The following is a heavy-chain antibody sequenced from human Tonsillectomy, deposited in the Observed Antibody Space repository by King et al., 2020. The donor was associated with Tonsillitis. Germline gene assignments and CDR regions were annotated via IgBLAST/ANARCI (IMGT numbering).Heavy chain of an antibody. V-gene: IGHV3-30*04. CDR2: ISYDGSNK. CDR3: ARDLGPDIVVVPAAIHYGMDV. D-gene: IGHD2-2*02. CDR1: GFTFSSYA. J-gene: IGHJ6*02. Sequence: VQLVESGGGVVQPGRSLRLSCAASGFTFSSYAMHWVRQAPGKGLEWVAVISYDGSNKYYADSVKGRFTISRDNSKNTLYLQMNSLRAEDTAVHYCARDLGPDIVVVPAAIHYGMDVWGQGTTVTVSS.